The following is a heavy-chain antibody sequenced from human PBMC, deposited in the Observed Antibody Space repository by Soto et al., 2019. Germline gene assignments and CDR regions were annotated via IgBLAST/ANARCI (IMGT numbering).Heavy chain of an antibody. Sequence: SETLSLTCTVSGGTISSYYWSWIRQPPGQGLEWIGYIYYSWSTNYNPSLKSRVTMSVDTSKNQFSLKLSSVPAADTAVYYCARGSTPYDNSGYMAFDIWGQGTMVTVSS. CDR3: ARGSTPYDNSGYMAFDI. CDR2: IYYSWST. V-gene: IGHV4-59*01. CDR1: GGTISSYY. J-gene: IGHJ3*02. D-gene: IGHD3-22*01.